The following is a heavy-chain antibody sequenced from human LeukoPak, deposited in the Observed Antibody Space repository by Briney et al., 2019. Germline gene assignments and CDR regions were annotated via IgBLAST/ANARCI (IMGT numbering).Heavy chain of an antibody. J-gene: IGHJ4*02. V-gene: IGHV3-21*01. CDR2: ISSSSSYI. CDR3: ARFSGSYEFDY. Sequence: PGGSLRLSCAASGFTFSSYSMNWVRQAPGKGLEWVSSISSSSSYIAYADSVKGRFTISRDNAKTSLYLQMNSLRAEDTAVYYCARFSGSYEFDYWGQGTLVTVSS. D-gene: IGHD3-10*01. CDR1: GFTFSSYS.